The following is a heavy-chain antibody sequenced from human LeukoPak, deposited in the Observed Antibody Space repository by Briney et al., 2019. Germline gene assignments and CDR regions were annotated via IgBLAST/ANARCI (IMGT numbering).Heavy chain of an antibody. J-gene: IGHJ6*02. V-gene: IGHV6-1*01. CDR1: GDSVSNNSAA. CDR2: TYYRSKWYN. Sequence: SHTLKLTCDISGDSVSNNSAAWNWIRQSPSRGLVWLGRTYYRSKWYNDYAASVKSRITINPDTSKNQFSLQLNSVTPEDTAVYYCARDRGRQQLEYYYYYGMDVWGQGTTVTVSS. D-gene: IGHD6-13*01. CDR3: ARDRGRQQLEYYYYYGMDV.